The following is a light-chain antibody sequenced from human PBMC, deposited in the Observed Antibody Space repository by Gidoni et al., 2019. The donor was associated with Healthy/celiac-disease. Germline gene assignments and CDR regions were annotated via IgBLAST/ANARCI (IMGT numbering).Light chain of an antibody. CDR2: AAS. CDR1: QSISSY. V-gene: IGKV1-39*01. Sequence: IHILHPPSSPSSSVGDRVTITCRSSQSISSYLNWNQQKPGKAPKILIYAASSLQSGVPSRVRGSGSGTDCTLKISSLQPEEFATYYGQQSYSTLWTFGQGTKVEIK. J-gene: IGKJ1*01. CDR3: QQSYSTLWT.